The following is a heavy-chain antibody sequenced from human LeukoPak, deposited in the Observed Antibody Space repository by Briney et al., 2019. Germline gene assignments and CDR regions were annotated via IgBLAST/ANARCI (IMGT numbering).Heavy chain of an antibody. D-gene: IGHD1-26*01. J-gene: IGHJ6*02. Sequence: GGSLRLSCAASGFTFSSYAMSWVRQAPGKGLGWVSAISGSGGSTYYADSVKGRFTISRDNSKNTLYLQMNSLRAEDTAVYYCARDWADSGSYLLGYYYGMDVWGQGTTVTVSS. CDR1: GFTFSSYA. CDR2: ISGSGGST. CDR3: ARDWADSGSYLLGYYYGMDV. V-gene: IGHV3-23*01.